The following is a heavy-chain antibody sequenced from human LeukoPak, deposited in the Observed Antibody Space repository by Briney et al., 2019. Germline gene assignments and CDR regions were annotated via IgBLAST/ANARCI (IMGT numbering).Heavy chain of an antibody. CDR1: GFTFSSYW. CDR3: ASDRPGIPMVRGVITRFDY. J-gene: IGHJ4*02. Sequence: GGSLRLSCAASGFTFSSYWMTWVRQAPGKGLEWVTNINQDGSERNYVDSVKGRFTISRDNTKNSLYLQMNNLRAEDTAVYYCASDRPGIPMVRGVITRFDYWGQGTLVTVSS. D-gene: IGHD3-10*01. CDR2: INQDGSER. V-gene: IGHV3-7*01.